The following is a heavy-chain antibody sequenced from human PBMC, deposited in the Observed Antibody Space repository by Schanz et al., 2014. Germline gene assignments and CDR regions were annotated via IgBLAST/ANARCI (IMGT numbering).Heavy chain of an antibody. V-gene: IGHV3-7*01. D-gene: IGHD3-3*02. CDR2: IKQEGDEK. CDR1: GFNFRNYW. Sequence: EGQLVESGGGLVQPGGSLRLSCVVSGFNFRNYWMSWVRQAPGKGLEWVASIKQEGDEKNYVDSVKGRFTISRDNARNSLYLQLNSLRVEESGVYFCAQTRGTFMVPIDNWGQGVRVIVSS. J-gene: IGHJ4*02. CDR3: AQTRGTFMVPIDN.